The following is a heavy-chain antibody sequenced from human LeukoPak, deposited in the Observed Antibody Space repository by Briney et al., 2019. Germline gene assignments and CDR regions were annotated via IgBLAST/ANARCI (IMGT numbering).Heavy chain of an antibody. V-gene: IGHV5-51*01. CDR2: IYPGDSDT. D-gene: IGHD3-10*01. CDR1: GYSFSSYW. CDR3: ARHWLGAPYWYFHL. J-gene: IGHJ2*01. Sequence: GESLKISCKGSGYSFSSYWIAWGRQMPGKRVEGMGIIYPGDSDTRYSPSFQGQVTISIDKSITTAYLQWSSLNASDTAMYYCARHWLGAPYWYFHLWGRGPLVTVSS.